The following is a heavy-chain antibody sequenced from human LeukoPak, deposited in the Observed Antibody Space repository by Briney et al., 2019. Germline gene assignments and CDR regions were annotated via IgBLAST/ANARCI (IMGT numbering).Heavy chain of an antibody. Sequence: PPGGSLRLSCAASGFTFSSYGMNWVRQAPGKGLEWVSHISSSSDTIYYADSVRGRFTVSRDNTKNSLYLQMNSLRGEDTAVYYCAGEGSGWLPNHWGQGTLVTVSS. V-gene: IGHV3-48*04. D-gene: IGHD6-19*01. CDR1: GFTFSSYG. CDR2: ISSSSDTI. J-gene: IGHJ5*02. CDR3: AGEGSGWLPNH.